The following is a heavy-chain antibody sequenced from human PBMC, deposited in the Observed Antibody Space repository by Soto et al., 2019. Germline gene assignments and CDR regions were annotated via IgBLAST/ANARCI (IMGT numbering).Heavy chain of an antibody. Sequence: QITLKEAGPTLVKPTQTLTLTCSFSGFSLITSGVGVGWIRQPPGKALEWLALIYWDDDKGYSTSLKSRLTITKDTAKSQVVLTMPTMDPADTATYYCAHTLAPRIFDYWGQGTLVTVSS. CDR2: IYWDDDK. CDR3: AHTLAPRIFDY. J-gene: IGHJ4*02. V-gene: IGHV2-5*02. D-gene: IGHD6-13*01. CDR1: GFSLITSGVG.